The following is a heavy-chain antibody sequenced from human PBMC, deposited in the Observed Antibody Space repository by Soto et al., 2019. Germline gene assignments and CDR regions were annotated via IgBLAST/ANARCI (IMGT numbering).Heavy chain of an antibody. V-gene: IGHV3-30*18. Sequence: QVQLVESGGGVVQPGRSLRLSCAASGFTFSSYGMHWVRQAPGKGLEWVAVISYDGSNKYYADSVKGRFTISRDNSKNTLYLQMNSLRAEDTAVYYCAKDTQQWLVYGYYGMDVWGQGTTVTVSS. CDR1: GFTFSSYG. CDR2: ISYDGSNK. D-gene: IGHD6-19*01. J-gene: IGHJ6*02. CDR3: AKDTQQWLVYGYYGMDV.